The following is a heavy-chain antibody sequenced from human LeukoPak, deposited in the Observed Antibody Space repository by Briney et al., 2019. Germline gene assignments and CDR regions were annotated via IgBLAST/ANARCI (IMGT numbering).Heavy chain of an antibody. J-gene: IGHJ4*02. V-gene: IGHV4-59*01. CDR3: ARRGDDGGNLDY. Sequence: SETLSLTCTVSGGSISSYYWSWIRQPPGKGLEWIGYIYYSGSTNYNPSLKSRVTISVDTSKNQFSLKLSSVTAADTAVFYCARRGDDGGNLDYWGQGTLVTVSS. CDR1: GGSISSYY. D-gene: IGHD4/OR15-4a*01. CDR2: IYYSGST.